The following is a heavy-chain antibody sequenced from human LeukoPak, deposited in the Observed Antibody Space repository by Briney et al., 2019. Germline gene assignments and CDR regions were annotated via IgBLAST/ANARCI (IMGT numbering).Heavy chain of an antibody. J-gene: IGHJ4*02. CDR3: ARGYSSSYRIDY. CDR1: GFIFSNYW. Sequence: GGSLRLPCAASGFIFSNYWMHWVRQAPGKGLVWVSRINTDGSSTTYADSVKGRFTISRDNAKNTLYLQMNSLSAEDTAVYYCARGYSSSYRIDYWGQGTLVTVSS. CDR2: INTDGSST. V-gene: IGHV3-74*01. D-gene: IGHD6-6*01.